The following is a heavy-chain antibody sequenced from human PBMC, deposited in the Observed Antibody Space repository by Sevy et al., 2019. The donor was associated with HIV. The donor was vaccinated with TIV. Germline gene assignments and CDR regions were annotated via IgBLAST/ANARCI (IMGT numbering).Heavy chain of an antibody. V-gene: IGHV3-66*01. J-gene: IGHJ6*02. CDR2: IDRGGST. D-gene: IGHD3-22*01. CDR3: ARDRYYDASGYYYYYYGMDV. Sequence: GGSLRLSCEASGFTVSGNYMAWVRLAPGKGLEWVSLIDRGGSTYYADSVKGRFTISRNNAKNTLYLQMNPLRADDTAVYFCARDRYYDASGYYYYYYGMDVWGQGTTVTVSS. CDR1: GFTVSGNY.